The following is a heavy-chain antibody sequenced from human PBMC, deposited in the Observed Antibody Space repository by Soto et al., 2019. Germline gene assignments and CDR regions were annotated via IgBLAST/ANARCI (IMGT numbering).Heavy chain of an antibody. D-gene: IGHD2-21*01. CDR2: ISGSGGST. J-gene: IGHJ2*01. CDR3: AKEAYCGGECCPWYFDL. CDR1: GFTFSSYA. V-gene: IGHV3-23*01. Sequence: EVQLLESGGGLVQPGGSLRLSCAASGFTFSSYAMSWVRQAPGKGLEWVSAISGSGGSTYYADSVKGRFTISRDNSKNTLYRHMNSLRAEDTAVYYCAKEAYCGGECCPWYFDLWGRGTLVTVSS.